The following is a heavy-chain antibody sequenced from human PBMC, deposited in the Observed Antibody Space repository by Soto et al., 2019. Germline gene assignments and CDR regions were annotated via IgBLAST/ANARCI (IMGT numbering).Heavy chain of an antibody. CDR1: GFNFRNFN. Sequence: GGSLSLSCEGSGFNFRNFNMIWVRQAPGKGLEWVSSVSGSSSYIYYADSVKGRFTVSRDNANNLAFLQMNGLRPEDTAMYYCARDLRGHYGPWGQGTMVTVSS. V-gene: IGHV3-21*06. D-gene: IGHD4-17*01. J-gene: IGHJ3*01. CDR2: VSGSSSYI. CDR3: ARDLRGHYGP.